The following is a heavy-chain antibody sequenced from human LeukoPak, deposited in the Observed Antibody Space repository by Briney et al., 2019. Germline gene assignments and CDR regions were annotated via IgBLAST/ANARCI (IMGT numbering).Heavy chain of an antibody. D-gene: IGHD2-15*01. V-gene: IGHV3-33*01. CDR3: ARYCSGGSCYTKYYFDY. Sequence: GGSLRLSCAASGFTFSSYGMHWVRQAPGKGLEWVAVIWYDGSNKYYADSVKGRFTISRDNSKNTLYLQMNSLRAEDTAVYYCARYCSGGSCYTKYYFDYWGQGTLVTVSS. CDR2: IWYDGSNK. J-gene: IGHJ4*02. CDR1: GFTFSSYG.